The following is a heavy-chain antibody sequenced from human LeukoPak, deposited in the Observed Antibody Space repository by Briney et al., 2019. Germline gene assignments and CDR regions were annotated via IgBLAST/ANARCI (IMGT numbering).Heavy chain of an antibody. CDR3: ARGRGADDY. Sequence: PSETLSLTCAVYGGSFSGYYWSWIRQPPGKGLEWIGEINHSGSTNYNPSLKSRVTISVDTSKNQFSLKLSSVTAADTAVYCCARGRGADDYWGQGTLVTVSS. V-gene: IGHV4-34*01. CDR2: INHSGST. J-gene: IGHJ4*02. CDR1: GGSFSGYY. D-gene: IGHD3-10*01.